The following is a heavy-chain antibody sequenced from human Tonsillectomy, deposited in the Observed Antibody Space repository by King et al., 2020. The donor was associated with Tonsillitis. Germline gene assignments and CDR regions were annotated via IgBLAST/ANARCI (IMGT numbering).Heavy chain of an antibody. CDR2: IAYDESYE. Sequence: VQLVESGGGVVQPGRSLRLSCAASGFTFTNYGMHWVRQAPGKGLEWVALIAYDESYENYADSVKGRFAISRDNSKNTLYLEMNSLRVEDTAVYYCAKDGIGLSYWYFDLWGRGTLVTVSS. CDR1: GFTFTNYG. V-gene: IGHV3-30*18. D-gene: IGHD3-16*01. CDR3: AKDGIGLSYWYFDL. J-gene: IGHJ2*01.